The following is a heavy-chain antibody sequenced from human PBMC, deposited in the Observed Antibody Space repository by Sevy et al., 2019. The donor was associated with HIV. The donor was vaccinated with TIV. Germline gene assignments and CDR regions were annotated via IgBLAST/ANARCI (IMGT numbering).Heavy chain of an antibody. CDR1: GFNFRNSW. J-gene: IGHJ4*02. CDR2: IKQDGYET. Sequence: GGSLRLSCATFGFNFRNSWMAWVRQTPGKGLEFLADIKQDGYETYYVDSVKGRFTISRDNAKNSLHLQMNRLRAEDTAMDVCVREKEEGASVHDYWGQGTPVTVSS. D-gene: IGHD3-10*02. CDR3: VREKEEGASVHDY. V-gene: IGHV3-7*03.